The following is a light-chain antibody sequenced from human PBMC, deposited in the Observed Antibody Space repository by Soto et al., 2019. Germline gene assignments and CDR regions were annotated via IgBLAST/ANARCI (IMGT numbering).Light chain of an antibody. CDR2: AAS. CDR3: QQYYNSVLT. CDR1: QSIRNF. V-gene: IGKV1-39*01. Sequence: DIHMTQSPSSLSASLGHIFTITCRASQSIRNFLNWFQHKPGKAPKVLISAASTLQSGVPSRLSGSVYGTDLTITISSLQPEDSASYYCQQYYNSVLTFGGGTKVDIK. J-gene: IGKJ4*01.